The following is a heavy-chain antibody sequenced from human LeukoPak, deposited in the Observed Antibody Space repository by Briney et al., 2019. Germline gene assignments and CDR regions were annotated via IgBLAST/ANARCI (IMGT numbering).Heavy chain of an antibody. CDR1: GFTFSSYS. Sequence: GGSLRLSCAASGFTFSSYSMNWVRQAPGKGLEWVSSISSSGSYIYYADSVRGRFTISRDNAKNSLYLQMNSLRADDTAVYYCARGEMAIITVGPSDYWGQGTLVTVSS. CDR3: ARGEMAIITVGPSDY. V-gene: IGHV3-21*01. CDR2: ISSSGSYI. J-gene: IGHJ4*02. D-gene: IGHD5-24*01.